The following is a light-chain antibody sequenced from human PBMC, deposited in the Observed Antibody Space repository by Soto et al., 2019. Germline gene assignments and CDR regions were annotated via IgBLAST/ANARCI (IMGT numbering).Light chain of an antibody. CDR1: QSLFYSSNTNTS. J-gene: IGKJ2*01. CDR3: QQDYSTPTPPT. V-gene: IGKV4-1*01. CDR2: WSS. Sequence: IVMTQSPDSLAVSLGERATINCKSSQSLFYSSNTNTSLAWYQQKSGQTPKLLIYWSSTRESGVPDRFSGRGSGTAFTLTISSLQAEDGAVYYCQQDYSTPTPPTFVQGTQLETK.